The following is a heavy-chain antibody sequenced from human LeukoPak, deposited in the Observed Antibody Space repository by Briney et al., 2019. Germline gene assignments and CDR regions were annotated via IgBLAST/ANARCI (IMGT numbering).Heavy chain of an antibody. CDR1: GFTFSSYA. J-gene: IGHJ5*02. CDR2: ISYGGSNK. D-gene: IGHD3-10*01. V-gene: IGHV3-30-3*01. Sequence: GRSLRLSCAASGFTFSSYAMHWVRQAPGKGLEWVAVISYGGSNKYYADSVKGRFTISRDNSKNTLYLQMNSLRAEDTAVYYCARDGYYGSGREGFDPWGQGTLVTVSS. CDR3: ARDGYYGSGREGFDP.